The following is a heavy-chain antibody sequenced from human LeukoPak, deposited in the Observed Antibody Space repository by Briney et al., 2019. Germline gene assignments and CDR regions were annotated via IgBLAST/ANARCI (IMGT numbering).Heavy chain of an antibody. Sequence: SETLSLTCTVSGGSISSGTYYWSWIRQPPGKGLEWIGRIYTGGGTNYNPSLKSRVTISGDTSKNEFSLKLSSVTAADTAVYYCARAEVQWLPRDYYYYMDVWGKGTTVTVSS. CDR2: IYTGGGT. J-gene: IGHJ6*03. CDR3: ARAEVQWLPRDYYYYMDV. D-gene: IGHD6-19*01. CDR1: GGSISSGTYY. V-gene: IGHV4-61*02.